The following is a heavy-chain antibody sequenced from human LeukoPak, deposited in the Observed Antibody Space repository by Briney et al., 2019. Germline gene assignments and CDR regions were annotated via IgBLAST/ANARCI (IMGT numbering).Heavy chain of an antibody. CDR3: ARLPHCSGGSCYSGWFDP. D-gene: IGHD2-15*01. V-gene: IGHV3-21*01. J-gene: IGHJ5*02. Sequence: GGSLRLSCAASGFTFSSYGMSWVRQAPGKGLEWVSAISGSGGSIYYADSVKGRFTISRDNAKNSLYLQMNSLRAEDTAVYYCARLPHCSGGSCYSGWFDPWGQGTLVTVSS. CDR2: ISGSGGSI. CDR1: GFTFSSYG.